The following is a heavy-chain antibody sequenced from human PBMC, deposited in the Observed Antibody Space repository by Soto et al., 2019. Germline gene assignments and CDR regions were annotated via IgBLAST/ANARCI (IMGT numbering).Heavy chain of an antibody. CDR2: IYYSGST. CDR1: GGSISSYY. Sequence: SETLSLTCTGSGGSISSYYWSWIRQPPGKGLEWIGYIYYSGSTNYNPSLKSRVTISVDTSKNQFSLKLSSVTAADTAVYYCARVGTEWELSTHYFDYWGQGTLVPVSS. J-gene: IGHJ4*02. V-gene: IGHV4-59*01. D-gene: IGHD1-26*01. CDR3: ARVGTEWELSTHYFDY.